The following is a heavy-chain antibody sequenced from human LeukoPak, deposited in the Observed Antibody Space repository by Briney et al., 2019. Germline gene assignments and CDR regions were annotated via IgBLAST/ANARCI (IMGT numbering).Heavy chain of an antibody. CDR2: ISYDGSNK. D-gene: IGHD2-2*01. J-gene: IGHJ4*02. V-gene: IGHV3-30*03. Sequence: GGSLRLSCAASGFTFSSYGMHWVRQAPGKGLEWVAVISYDGSNKYYADSVKGRFTISRDNSKNTLYLQMNSLRAEDTAVYYCASSHCSSISCYSLGYWGQGTLVTVSS. CDR1: GFTFSSYG. CDR3: ASSHCSSISCYSLGY.